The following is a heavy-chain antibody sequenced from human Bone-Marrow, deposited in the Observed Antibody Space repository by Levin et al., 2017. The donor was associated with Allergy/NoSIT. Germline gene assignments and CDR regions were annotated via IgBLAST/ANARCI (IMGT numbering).Heavy chain of an antibody. CDR3: AREGDSSAYYIDFDY. CDR2: TRNKANIYTT. J-gene: IGHJ4*02. D-gene: IGHD6-19*01. Sequence: GGSLRLSCAASGFSFNDHSMNWVRQAPGKGLEWVGRTRNKANIYTTEYAASVKGRFTISRDDSRSSLFLQMNSLQTEDTAVYYCAREGDSSAYYIDFDYWAREPWSPSLQ. CDR1: GFSFNDHS. V-gene: IGHV3-72*01.